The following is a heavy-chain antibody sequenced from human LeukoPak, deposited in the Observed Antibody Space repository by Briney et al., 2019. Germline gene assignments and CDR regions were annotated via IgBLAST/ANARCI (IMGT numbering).Heavy chain of an antibody. Sequence: GGSLRLSCAEPGLSSCSYWTSWGCHALGKGLGWVAHIKVDVSEKYYVESVKGRFSISRDNAKNSLYLQMNSLRAEDAAVYYCARDSRRDYEAFDIWGQGTMVTVSS. J-gene: IGHJ3*02. V-gene: IGHV3-7*01. D-gene: IGHD2-2*01. CDR1: GLSSCSYW. CDR2: IKVDVSEK. CDR3: ARDSRRDYEAFDI.